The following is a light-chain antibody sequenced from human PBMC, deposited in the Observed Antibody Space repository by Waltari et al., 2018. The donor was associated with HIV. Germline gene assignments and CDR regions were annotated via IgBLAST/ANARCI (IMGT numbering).Light chain of an antibody. Sequence: QAVVTQEPSLTASPGGTVTLTCGSNTGAVTSGHYPYWFQQKPGQAPRTLIYDTSNKHSWTPARFSGSLLGGKAALTLSGAQPEDEAEYYCLLSYSDTRGGVFGGGTKLTVL. CDR3: LLSYSDTRGGV. CDR2: DTS. CDR1: TGAVTSGHY. J-gene: IGLJ3*02. V-gene: IGLV7-46*01.